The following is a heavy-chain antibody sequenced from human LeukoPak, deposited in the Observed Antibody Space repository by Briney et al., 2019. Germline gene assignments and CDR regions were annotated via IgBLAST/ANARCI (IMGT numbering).Heavy chain of an antibody. V-gene: IGHV3-7*01. CDR3: ARVGYDSSGYYPYYFDY. CDR2: IKQDGSEK. J-gene: IGHJ4*02. Sequence: GGSLRLPCAASGFTFSSYWMSWVRQAPGKGLEWVANIKQDGSEKYYVDSVKGRFTISRDNAKNSLYLQMNSLRAEDTAVYYCARVGYDSSGYYPYYFDYWGQGTLVTVSS. D-gene: IGHD3-22*01. CDR1: GFTFSSYW.